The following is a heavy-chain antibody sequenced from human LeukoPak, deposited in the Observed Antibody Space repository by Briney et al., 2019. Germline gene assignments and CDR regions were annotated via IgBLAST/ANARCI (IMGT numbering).Heavy chain of an antibody. CDR1: GGTFSSYA. J-gene: IGHJ3*02. Sequence: SVKVSCKASGGTFSSYAISWVRQAPGQGLEWMGGIIPIFGTANYAQKFQGRVTITADESTSTDYMELSSLRAEDTAVYYCARARGTYYYDSSGYGANAFDIWGQGTMVTVSS. V-gene: IGHV1-69*13. CDR2: IIPIFGTA. CDR3: ARARGTYYYDSSGYGANAFDI. D-gene: IGHD3-22*01.